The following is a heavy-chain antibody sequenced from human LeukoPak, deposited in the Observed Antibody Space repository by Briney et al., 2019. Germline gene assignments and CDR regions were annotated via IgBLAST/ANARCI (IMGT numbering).Heavy chain of an antibody. CDR2: ISQDAGAT. V-gene: IGHV3-7*01. CDR3: ARDPTRYYYDSSGYFAFDY. CDR1: GFTFSNYW. J-gene: IGHJ4*02. D-gene: IGHD3-22*01. Sequence: GGSLRLSCATSGFTFSNYWMSWVRQVPGKGLEWVASISQDAGATTYLDSVKGRFTISRDNAKNSLFLQMNSLRAEDTAVYYCARDPTRYYYDSSGYFAFDYWGQGTLVTVSS.